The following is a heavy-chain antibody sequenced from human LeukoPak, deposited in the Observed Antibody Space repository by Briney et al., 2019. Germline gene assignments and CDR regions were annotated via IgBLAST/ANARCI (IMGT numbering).Heavy chain of an antibody. CDR2: INSDGSST. Sequence: GSLRLSCAASGFTFSSYWIHWVRQAPGKGLVWVSRINSDGSSTSYADSVKGRFTISRDNAKNTLYLQMNSLRAEDTAVYYCARDYYYYGSGLWGDYYYYMDVWGKGTTVTVSS. D-gene: IGHD3-10*01. CDR1: GFTFSSYW. CDR3: ARDYYYYGSGLWGDYYYYMDV. J-gene: IGHJ6*03. V-gene: IGHV3-74*01.